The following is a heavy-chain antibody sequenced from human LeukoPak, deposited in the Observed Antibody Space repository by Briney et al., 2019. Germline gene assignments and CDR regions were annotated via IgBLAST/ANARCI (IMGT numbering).Heavy chain of an antibody. D-gene: IGHD6-13*01. CDR2: IYYSGSA. CDR3: ARSAAAAYYFDY. J-gene: IGHJ4*02. Sequence: SETLSLTCTVSVGSISIYYWSWIRQSPGKGLVWIGYIYYSGSANYNPSLKSRVTISIDTSKNQISLKVTSVTAADTAVYYCARSAAAAYYFDYWGQGTLVTVSS. V-gene: IGHV4-59*01. CDR1: VGSISIYY.